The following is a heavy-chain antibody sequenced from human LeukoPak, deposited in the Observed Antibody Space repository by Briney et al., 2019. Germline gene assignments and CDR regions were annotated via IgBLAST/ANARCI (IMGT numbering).Heavy chain of an antibody. CDR2: ISSSGSTI. V-gene: IGHV3-48*03. CDR1: GFTFSSYE. Sequence: PGGSLRLSCAASGFTFSSYEMNWVRQAPGKGPEWVSYISSSGSTIYYADSVKGRFTISRDNAKNLLYLQMNSLRAEDTAVYYCARLRRGGMAFDIWGQGTMVTVSS. J-gene: IGHJ3*02. D-gene: IGHD5-24*01. CDR3: ARLRRGGMAFDI.